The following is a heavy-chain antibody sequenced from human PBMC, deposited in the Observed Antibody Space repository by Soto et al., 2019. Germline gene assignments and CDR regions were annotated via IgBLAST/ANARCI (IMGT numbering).Heavy chain of an antibody. Sequence: LRLSCTTSGFTFGDYALSWVRQAPGKGLEWVGFIRRNAYGGTTDYAASVKGRFTISRDDSKSIAYLQMNSLRTEDTALYYCTRASSLDIDFWGQGTLVTVSS. V-gene: IGHV3-49*04. CDR1: GFTFGDYA. CDR2: IRRNAYGGTT. CDR3: TRASSLDIDF. J-gene: IGHJ4*02. D-gene: IGHD3-16*01.